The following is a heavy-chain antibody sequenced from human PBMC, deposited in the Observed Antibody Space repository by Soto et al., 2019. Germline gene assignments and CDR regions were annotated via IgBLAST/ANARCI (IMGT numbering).Heavy chain of an antibody. CDR3: VKGSDVARQELDY. D-gene: IGHD3-3*01. V-gene: IGHV3-30*18. CDR1: GFTFSNFG. Sequence: GGSLRLFCAASGFTFSNFGMHWVRQAPGKGLEWVAAISADGSDKYFSGSVKGRFTISRDNSKNTLFLQMNSLRVEDTAVYYCVKGSDVARQELDYWGQGTLVTVSS. CDR2: ISADGSDK. J-gene: IGHJ4*02.